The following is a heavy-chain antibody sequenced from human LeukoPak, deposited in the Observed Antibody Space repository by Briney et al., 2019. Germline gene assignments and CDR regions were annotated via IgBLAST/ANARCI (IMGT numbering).Heavy chain of an antibody. CDR2: INPNSGGT. CDR1: EYTFTAYY. V-gene: IGHV1-2*02. J-gene: IGHJ4*02. D-gene: IGHD2-15*01. Sequence: VASVKVSCKASEYTFTAYYMHWVRQAPGQGLEWMGWINPNSGGTNYAQKFQGRVTMTRDTSISTAYMELSRLRSDDTAVYYCARDPPYCSGGSCYLDYWGQGTLVTVSS. CDR3: ARDPPYCSGGSCYLDY.